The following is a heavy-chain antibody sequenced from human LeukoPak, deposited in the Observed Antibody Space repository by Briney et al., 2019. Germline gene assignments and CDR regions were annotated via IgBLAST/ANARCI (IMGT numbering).Heavy chain of an antibody. V-gene: IGHV3-11*04. Sequence: GGSLRFSCAASGFTFSDYYMNWIRQAPGKGLEWVSYISSSGSTIYYADSVKGRFTISRDNAKNSLYLRMNSLRAEDTAVYFCARDDPSAATTFDIWGQGTMVTVPS. CDR3: ARDDPSAATTFDI. CDR2: ISSSGSTI. D-gene: IGHD2-15*01. J-gene: IGHJ3*02. CDR1: GFTFSDYY.